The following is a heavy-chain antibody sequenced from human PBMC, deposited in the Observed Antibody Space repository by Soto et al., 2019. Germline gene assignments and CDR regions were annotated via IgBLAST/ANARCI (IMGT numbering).Heavy chain of an antibody. CDR3: ARDKYSSSSRTDYYYYGMDV. J-gene: IGHJ6*02. Sequence: SVKVSCKASGGTFSSYAISWVRQAPGQGLEWMGGIIPIFGTANYAQKFQGRVTITADESTSTAYMELSSLRSEDTAVYYCARDKYSSSSRTDYYYYGMDVWGQGTTVTVSS. V-gene: IGHV1-69*13. CDR1: GGTFSSYA. D-gene: IGHD6-6*01. CDR2: IIPIFGTA.